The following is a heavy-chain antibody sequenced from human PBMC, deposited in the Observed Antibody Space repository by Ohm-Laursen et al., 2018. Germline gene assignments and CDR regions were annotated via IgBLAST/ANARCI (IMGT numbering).Heavy chain of an antibody. D-gene: IGHD1-26*01. J-gene: IGHJ3*01. CDR2: VSWNSDTT. CDR1: GFTFPNYA. CDR3: AKARSPGSYFLPCEV. Sequence: SLRLSCSASGFTFPNYAIHWVRQAPGKGLEWVSGVSWNSDTTGYAVSVKGRFTITRDNAKNSVYLQMNSLRPEDTALYYCAKARSPGSYFLPCEVWGQGAM. V-gene: IGHV3-9*01.